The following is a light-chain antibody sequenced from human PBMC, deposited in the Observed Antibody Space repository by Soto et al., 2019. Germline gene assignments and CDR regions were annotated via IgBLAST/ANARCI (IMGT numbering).Light chain of an antibody. Sequence: EIVLTQSPGTLSLSPGERATLSCRASQSVTSNFLAWYQQKPGQAPRLLIYGASSRATGIPDRFSGSGSGTDFTLTIDRLEPEDLAVFSCQQYGTSPWTFGQGTRVELK. CDR3: QQYGTSPWT. V-gene: IGKV3-20*01. CDR2: GAS. CDR1: QSVTSNF. J-gene: IGKJ1*01.